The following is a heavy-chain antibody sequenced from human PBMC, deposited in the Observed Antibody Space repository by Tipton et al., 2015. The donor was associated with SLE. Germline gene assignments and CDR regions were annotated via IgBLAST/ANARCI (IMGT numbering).Heavy chain of an antibody. Sequence: TLSLTFAVYGGSFSGYYWSWIRQPPGKGLEWIGEINHSGSTNYNPPLKSRVTISVDTSKNQFSLKLSSVTAADTAVYYCARGGSRTMVRGVHDYWGQGTLVTVSS. D-gene: IGHD3-10*01. J-gene: IGHJ4*02. CDR1: GGSFSGYY. CDR2: INHSGST. CDR3: ARGGSRTMVRGVHDY. V-gene: IGHV4-34*01.